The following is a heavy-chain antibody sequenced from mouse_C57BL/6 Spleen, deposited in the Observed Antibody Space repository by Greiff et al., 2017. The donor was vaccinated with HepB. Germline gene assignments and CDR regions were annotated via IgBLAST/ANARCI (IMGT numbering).Heavy chain of an antibody. CDR3: ARYYGSREDYLDY. Sequence: VQLQQSGAELVKPGASVKLSCKASGYTFTSYWMHWVKQRPGRGLEWIGRIDPNSGGTKYNEKFKSKATLTVDKPSSTAYMQLSSLTSEDSAVYYCARYYGSREDYLDYWGQGTTLTVSA. J-gene: IGHJ2*01. CDR1: GYTFTSYW. CDR2: IDPNSGGT. D-gene: IGHD1-1*01. V-gene: IGHV1-72*01.